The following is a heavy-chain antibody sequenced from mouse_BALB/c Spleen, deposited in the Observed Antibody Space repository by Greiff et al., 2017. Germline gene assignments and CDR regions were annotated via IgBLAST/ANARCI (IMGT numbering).Heavy chain of an antibody. D-gene: IGHD1-1*01. CDR1: GYAFTSYN. J-gene: IGHJ2*01. V-gene: IGHV1S135*01. CDR2: IDPYNGGT. Sequence: VQLKESGPELVKPGASAKVSCKASGYAFTSYNMYWVKQSHGKSLEWIGYIDPYNGGTSYNQKFKGKATLTVDKSSSTAYMHLNSLTSEDSAVYYCAREGSYGSSYFDYWGQGTTLTVSS. CDR3: AREGSYGSSYFDY.